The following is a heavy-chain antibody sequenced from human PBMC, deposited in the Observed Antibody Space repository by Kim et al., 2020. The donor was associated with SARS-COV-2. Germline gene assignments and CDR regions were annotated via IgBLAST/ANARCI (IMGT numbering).Heavy chain of an antibody. CDR3: ARDPHYYGSGGNWFDP. V-gene: IGHV4-61*01. Sequence: SETLSLTCTVSGGSVSSGSYYWSWIRQPPGKGLEWIGYIYYSGSTNYNPSLKSRVTISVDTSKNQFSLKLSSVTAADTAVYYCARDPHYYGSGGNWFDPWGQGTLVTVSS. D-gene: IGHD3-10*01. CDR2: IYYSGST. CDR1: GGSVSSGSYY. J-gene: IGHJ5*02.